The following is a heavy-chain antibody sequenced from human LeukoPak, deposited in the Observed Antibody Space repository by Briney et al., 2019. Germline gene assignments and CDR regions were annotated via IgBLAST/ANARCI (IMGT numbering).Heavy chain of an antibody. CDR3: AKEGGIAARPEDY. D-gene: IGHD6-6*01. Sequence: PGGSLRLSCAASGFTFSSYWMSWVRQAPGKGLEWVANIKQDGSEKYYVDSVKGRFTISRDNSKNTLYMQMNSLRAEDTAVYYCAKEGGIAARPEDYWGQGTLVTVSS. V-gene: IGHV3-7*03. CDR2: IKQDGSEK. J-gene: IGHJ4*02. CDR1: GFTFSSYW.